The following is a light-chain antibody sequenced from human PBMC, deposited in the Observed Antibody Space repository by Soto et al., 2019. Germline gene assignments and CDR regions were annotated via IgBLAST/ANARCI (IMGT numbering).Light chain of an antibody. V-gene: IGKV3D-15*01. Sequence: ENVLTQSPGTLSLSPGERATLSCRATQSVTSSYFAWYQQKPGQAPRLLIFGASTRAPGIPDRFSGSGSGTEFTLTISSLQSEDFAVYYCQQYNDWPPTFGQGTKVDIK. CDR1: QSVTSSY. CDR3: QQYNDWPPT. CDR2: GAS. J-gene: IGKJ1*01.